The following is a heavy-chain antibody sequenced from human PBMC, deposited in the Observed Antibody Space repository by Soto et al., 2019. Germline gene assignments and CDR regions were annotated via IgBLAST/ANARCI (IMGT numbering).Heavy chain of an antibody. D-gene: IGHD6-13*01. CDR2: ISAYNGNT. CDR3: ASSRSSSSWYVLDYFDY. V-gene: IGHV1-18*01. Sequence: QVQLVQSGAEVKKPGASVKVSCKASGYTFTSYGISWVRQAPGQGLEWMGWISAYNGNTNYAQKLQGRVTMTTDTSTSTAYMELRSLRSDDTAVYYCASSRSSSSWYVLDYFDYWGQGTLVTVSS. J-gene: IGHJ4*02. CDR1: GYTFTSYG.